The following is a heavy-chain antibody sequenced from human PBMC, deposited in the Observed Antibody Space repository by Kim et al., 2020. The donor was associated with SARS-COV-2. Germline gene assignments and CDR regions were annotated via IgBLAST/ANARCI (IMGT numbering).Heavy chain of an antibody. CDR3: AKDKGRDFWSGSDY. J-gene: IGHJ4*02. CDR2: ISYDGSNK. Sequence: GGSLRLSCAASGFTFSSYGMHWVRQAPGKGLEWVAVISYDGSNKYYADSVKGRFTISRDNSKNTLYLQMNSLRAEDTAVYYCAKDKGRDFWSGSDYWGQGTLVTVSS. D-gene: IGHD3-3*01. V-gene: IGHV3-30*18. CDR1: GFTFSSYG.